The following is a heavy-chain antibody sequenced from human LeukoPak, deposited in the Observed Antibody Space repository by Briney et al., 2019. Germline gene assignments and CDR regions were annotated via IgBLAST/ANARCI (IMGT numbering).Heavy chain of an antibody. J-gene: IGHJ4*02. D-gene: IGHD3-10*01. CDR1: GYSISSGYY. CDR3: AREPGITMVRGVTR. CDR2: IYHSGST. Sequence: PSETLSLTCTVSGYSISSGYYWGWIRQPPGKGLEWIGIIYHSGSTYYNPSLKSRVTISVDTSKNQFSLKLSSVTAADTAVYYCAREPGITMVRGVTRWGQGTLVTVSS. V-gene: IGHV4-38-2*02.